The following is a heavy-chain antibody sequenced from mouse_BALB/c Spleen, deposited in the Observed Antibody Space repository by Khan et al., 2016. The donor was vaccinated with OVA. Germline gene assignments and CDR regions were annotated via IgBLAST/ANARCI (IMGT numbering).Heavy chain of an antibody. V-gene: IGHV3-8*02. CDR1: GDSITSGF. CDR3: ARSDGSWAMDY. Sequence: EVQLQESGPSLVKPSQTLSLTCSVTGDSITSGFWNWIRKFPGNKFEYMGYVTYSGNTYSNPSLKSRISITRDTSKSQYYLQLNSVTTEYTATYCCARSDGSWAMDYWGQGTSVTVSS. D-gene: IGHD1-1*01. J-gene: IGHJ4*01. CDR2: VTYSGNT.